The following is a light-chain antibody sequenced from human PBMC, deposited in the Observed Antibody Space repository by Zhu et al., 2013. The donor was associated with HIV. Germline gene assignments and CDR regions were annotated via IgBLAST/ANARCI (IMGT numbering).Light chain of an antibody. Sequence: DIQMIQSPSSLSASVGDRVTITCRASQAINKYLAWFQQKPGKAPKSLIFGASNVHSGVPSRFSGSGSGTDFTLTISSLQPEDFATYYCQQYHTYWTFGQGTKVEIK. CDR2: GAS. J-gene: IGKJ1*01. CDR1: QAINKY. V-gene: IGKV1-16*01. CDR3: QQYHTYWT.